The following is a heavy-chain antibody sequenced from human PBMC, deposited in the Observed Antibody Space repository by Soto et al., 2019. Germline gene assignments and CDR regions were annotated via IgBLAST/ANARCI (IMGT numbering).Heavy chain of an antibody. CDR2: IYYSGST. CDR1: GGSISSYY. D-gene: IGHD5-12*01. CDR3: ARDGRDGYNGYYYYGMDV. V-gene: IGHV4-59*01. J-gene: IGHJ6*02. Sequence: SETLSLTCTVSGGSISSYYWSWIGQPPGKGLEWIGYIYYSGSTNYNPSLKSRVTISVDTSKNQFSLKLSSVTAADTAVYYCARDGRDGYNGYYYYGMDVWGQGTTVTVSS.